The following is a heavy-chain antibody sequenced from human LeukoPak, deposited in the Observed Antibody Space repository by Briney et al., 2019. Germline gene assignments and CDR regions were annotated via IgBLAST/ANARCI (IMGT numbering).Heavy chain of an antibody. CDR3: ARVEECILTGYFDY. CDR2: IKQDGSEK. J-gene: IGHJ4*02. D-gene: IGHD3-9*01. V-gene: IGHV3-7*01. CDR1: GFTISSYW. Sequence: PGGSLRLSCAASGFTISSYWMSWVRQAPGKGLEWVANIKQDGSEKHYVDSVKGRFTISRDNAKNSLYLQMNSPGAGDTAVYYCARVEECILTGYFDYWGQGTLVTVSS.